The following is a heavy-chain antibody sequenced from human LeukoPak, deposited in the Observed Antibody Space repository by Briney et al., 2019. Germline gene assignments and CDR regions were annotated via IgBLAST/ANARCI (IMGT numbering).Heavy chain of an antibody. CDR1: GYRFTSYW. CDR3: ARASAASWYYFDY. D-gene: IGHD6-13*01. CDR2: IDPSDSYT. V-gene: IGHV5-10-1*01. Sequence: GESLKLSCKGSGYRFTSYWIIWVRQMPGKGLEWMGKIDPSDSYTKYSPSFQGHVIVSADKSLSTAYLQWSSLKASDTAMYYCARASAASWYYFDYWGPGTLVTVSS. J-gene: IGHJ4*02.